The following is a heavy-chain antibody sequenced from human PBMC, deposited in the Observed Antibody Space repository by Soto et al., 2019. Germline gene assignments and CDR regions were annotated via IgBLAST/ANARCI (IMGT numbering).Heavy chain of an antibody. Sequence: SETLSLTCTVSGGSISSYYWSWIRQPAGKGLEWIGRIYTSGSTNYNPSLKSRVTMSVDTSKNQFSLKLSSVTAADTAVYCCARLGMATIKGGFDYWGQGTLVTVSS. CDR1: GGSISSYY. V-gene: IGHV4-4*07. CDR2: IYTSGST. D-gene: IGHD5-12*01. J-gene: IGHJ4*02. CDR3: ARLGMATIKGGFDY.